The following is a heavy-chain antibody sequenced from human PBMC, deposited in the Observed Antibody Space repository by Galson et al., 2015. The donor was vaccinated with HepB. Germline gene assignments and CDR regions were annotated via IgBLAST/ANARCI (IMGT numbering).Heavy chain of an antibody. CDR3: ETDSSGYYDAFDI. CDR1: GFTFSSYA. D-gene: IGHD3-22*01. CDR2: ISGSGGST. V-gene: IGHV3-23*01. Sequence: SLRLSCAASGFTFSSYAMSWVRQAPGKGLEWVSAISGSGGSTYYADSVKGRFTISRDNSKNTLYLQMNSLRAEDTAVYYCETDSSGYYDAFDIWGQGTMVTVSS. J-gene: IGHJ3*02.